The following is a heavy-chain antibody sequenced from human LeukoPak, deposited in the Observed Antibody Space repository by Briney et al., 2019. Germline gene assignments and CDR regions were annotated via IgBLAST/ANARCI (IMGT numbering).Heavy chain of an antibody. D-gene: IGHD6-13*01. CDR2: IYYSGST. CDR1: GGSISSYY. Sequence: PSETLSLTCTVSGGSISSYYWSWIRQPPGKGLEWIGYIYYSGSTNYNPSLKSRVTISVDTSKNQFSLKLSSVTAADTAVYYCARSHSSSWYFGAFDIWGQGTLATVSS. CDR3: ARSHSSSWYFGAFDI. V-gene: IGHV4-59*01. J-gene: IGHJ3*02.